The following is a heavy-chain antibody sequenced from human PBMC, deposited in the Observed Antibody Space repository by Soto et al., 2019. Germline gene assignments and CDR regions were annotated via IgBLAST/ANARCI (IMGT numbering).Heavy chain of an antibody. CDR3: ATARRYCSGLNCYWFDY. CDR1: GGSVSSGSYY. J-gene: IGHJ4*02. D-gene: IGHD2-15*01. CDR2: IYYTGST. Sequence: QVQLQESGPGLVKPSETLSLTCSVSGGSVSSGSYYWSWIRQPPGKGLEWIGHIYYTGSTNYNPSPKTRVTISGDTSKNQFSLKLNSVTAGDTAVYYCATARRYCSGLNCYWFDYWGQGTLVTVSS. V-gene: IGHV4-61*01.